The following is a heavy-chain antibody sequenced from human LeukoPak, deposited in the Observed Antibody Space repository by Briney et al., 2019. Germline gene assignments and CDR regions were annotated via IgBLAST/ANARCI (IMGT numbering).Heavy chain of an antibody. V-gene: IGHV3-23*01. Sequence: GSLRLSCAASGFTFGSYAMSWVRQAPGKGLEWVSAITGSGVSTHYADSVKGRFTISRDNSKDSLYLQMSSLRAEDTAVYYCAKDSGYTYGLSPYYFDCWGQGTLVTVSA. CDR2: ITGSGVST. CDR1: GFTFGSYA. CDR3: AKDSGYTYGLSPYYFDC. D-gene: IGHD5-18*01. J-gene: IGHJ4*02.